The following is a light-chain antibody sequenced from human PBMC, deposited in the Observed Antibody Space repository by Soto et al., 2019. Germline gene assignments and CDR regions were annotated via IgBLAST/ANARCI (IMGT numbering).Light chain of an antibody. Sequence: EIVLTQSPATLSLSPGERATLSCRASQSVSSFLAWYQQKPGQAPRLLIYAASNRATGIPARFSGSGSGTDFTLTISSLEPEDFAVYYCHQRYNWPTTFGQGTRLEIK. CDR2: AAS. CDR3: HQRYNWPTT. CDR1: QSVSSF. V-gene: IGKV3-11*01. J-gene: IGKJ5*01.